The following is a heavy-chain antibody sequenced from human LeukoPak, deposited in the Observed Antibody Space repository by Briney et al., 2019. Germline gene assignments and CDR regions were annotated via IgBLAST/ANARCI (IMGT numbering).Heavy chain of an antibody. Sequence: GGSLRLSCAASEFTFSSYEMNWVRQAPGKGLEWVSYISSSGSTIYYADSVKGRFTIPRDNPKNSLYLQMNSLRAEDTAVYYCARDGNSGYDPDAFDIWGQGTVVTVSS. J-gene: IGHJ3*02. CDR2: ISSSGSTI. V-gene: IGHV3-48*03. CDR3: ARDGNSGYDPDAFDI. D-gene: IGHD5-12*01. CDR1: EFTFSSYE.